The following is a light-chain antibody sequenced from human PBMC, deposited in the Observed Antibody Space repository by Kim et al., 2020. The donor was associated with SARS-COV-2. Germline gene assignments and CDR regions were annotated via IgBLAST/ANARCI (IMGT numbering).Light chain of an antibody. CDR3: QAWDTTTAV. CDR2: QDN. CDR1: GYRY. Sequence: GYRYVCWYQQKPGQSPVLVIYQDNQRHSGIAERFSGSNSGNTATLTISGTLASDEADYYCQAWDTTTAVFGGGTQLTVL. J-gene: IGLJ2*01. V-gene: IGLV3-1*01.